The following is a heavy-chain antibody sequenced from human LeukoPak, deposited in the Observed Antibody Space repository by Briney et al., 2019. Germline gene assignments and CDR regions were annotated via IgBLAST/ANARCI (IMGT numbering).Heavy chain of an antibody. D-gene: IGHD2-15*01. CDR3: ATAGLKGYCSGGSCRSVVDAFDI. CDR2: FDPEDGET. J-gene: IGHJ3*02. CDR1: GYTLTELS. Sequence: GASVKVSCKVSGYTLTELSMHWVRQAPGKGLEWMGGFDPEDGETIYAQKFQGRVTMTEDTSTDTAYMELSSLRSEDTAVYYCATAGLKGYCSGGSCRSVVDAFDIWGQGTMVTVSS. V-gene: IGHV1-24*01.